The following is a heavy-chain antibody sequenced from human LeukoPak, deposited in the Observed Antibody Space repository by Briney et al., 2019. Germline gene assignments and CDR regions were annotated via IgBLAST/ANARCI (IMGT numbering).Heavy chain of an antibody. D-gene: IGHD5-12*01. CDR2: SNPNSGDT. J-gene: IGHJ4*02. CDR3: AREYSRYSGTYYDY. CDR1: GYTFTNYG. Sequence: ASVKVSCKASGYTFTNYGISWVRQAPGQGLEWMGWSNPNSGDTNYAQKFQGRVTMTRDTSISTAYMELSRVTSDDTAVYYCAREYSRYSGTYYDYWGQGTLVTVSS. V-gene: IGHV1-2*02.